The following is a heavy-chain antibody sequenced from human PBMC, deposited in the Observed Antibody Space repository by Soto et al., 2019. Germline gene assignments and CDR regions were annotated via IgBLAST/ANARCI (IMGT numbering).Heavy chain of an antibody. V-gene: IGHV3-11*01. Sequence: QVQLVESGGGLVKPGGSLRLSCAASGFTFSDHYMSWIRQAPGKGLEWVSYISGSGNTIYYADSLKGRFTISRDNAKNSLYLQMNSLRAEDTAVYYCARVARRDESSGRRSWFDPWGQGTLVTVSS. CDR1: GFTFSDHY. D-gene: IGHD3-22*01. CDR2: ISGSGNTI. CDR3: ARVARRDESSGRRSWFDP. J-gene: IGHJ5*02.